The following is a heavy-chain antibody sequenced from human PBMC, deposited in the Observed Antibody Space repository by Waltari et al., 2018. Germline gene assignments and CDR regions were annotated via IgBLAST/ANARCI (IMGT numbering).Heavy chain of an antibody. CDR3: AIGYSSGWYYAFDI. CDR2: IYYSGST. V-gene: IGHV4-59*01. Sequence: QVQLQESGPGLVKPSETLSLTCTVSGGSISSYYWSWIRQPPGTGLEWIGYIYYSGSTNYNPSLKSRVTISVDTSKNQFSLKLSSVTAADTAVYYCAIGYSSGWYYAFDIWGQGTMVTVSS. D-gene: IGHD6-19*01. J-gene: IGHJ3*02. CDR1: GGSISSYY.